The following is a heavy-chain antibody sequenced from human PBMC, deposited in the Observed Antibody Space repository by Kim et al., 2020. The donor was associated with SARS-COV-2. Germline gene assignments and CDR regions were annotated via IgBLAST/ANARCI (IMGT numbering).Heavy chain of an antibody. V-gene: IGHV3-30*03. J-gene: IGHJ4*01. CDR3: ARDISYGSGSYLQIDY. D-gene: IGHD3-10*01. CDR2: ISYDGSNK. CDR1: GFIFSNYG. Sequence: GGSLRLSCAASGFIFSNYGMHWVRQAPGKGLEWVAVISYDGSNKHYADSVKGRFTISRDNSKNTLYLQTNSLRAEDTAIYYCARDISYGSGSYLQIDYWG.